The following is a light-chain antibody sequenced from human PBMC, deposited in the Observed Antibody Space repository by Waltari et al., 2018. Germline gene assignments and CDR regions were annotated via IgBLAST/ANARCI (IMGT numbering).Light chain of an antibody. J-gene: IGKJ2*01. CDR1: QRVLYSSHNKDY. Sequence: DIVMTQSPDSLAVSLGERATINCKSSQRVLYSSHNKDYLAWYQQTPGQPPKLLIYWASTRESGVPGRFSGSGSGTDFTLTISSLQAEDVAVYYCQQYYTAPYTFGQGTKLEIK. V-gene: IGKV4-1*01. CDR3: QQYYTAPYT. CDR2: WAS.